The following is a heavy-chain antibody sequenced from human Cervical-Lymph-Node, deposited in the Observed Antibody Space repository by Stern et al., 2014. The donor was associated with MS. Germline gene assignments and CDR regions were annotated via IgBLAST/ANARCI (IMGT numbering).Heavy chain of an antibody. V-gene: IGHV1-69*01. CDR1: GGTFSSLA. D-gene: IGHD6-13*01. CDR2: IIPIFGTP. J-gene: IGHJ4*02. CDR3: ASSRSSWFPFDY. Sequence: VQLVEYGAEVKKPGSSVKVSCKTSGGTFSSLAISWVRQAPGQGLEWMGGIIPIFGTPKFAQKFQGRVTIPAGESTSTAYMELSILRSDDTALYYCASSRSSWFPFDYWGQGTLVTVSS.